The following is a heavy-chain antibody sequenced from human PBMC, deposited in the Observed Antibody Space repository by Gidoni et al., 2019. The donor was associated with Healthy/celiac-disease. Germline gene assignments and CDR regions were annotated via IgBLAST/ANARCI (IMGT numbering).Heavy chain of an antibody. CDR3: ARIRGDY. D-gene: IGHD5-12*01. CDR1: VYTFTSYG. V-gene: IGHV1-18*01. Sequence: VQLVQSGAVGKTPGASVKVSCKAPVYTFTSYGISWLRPAPGQGFEWMGWTSAYNGNTNCAQNIHGRISMTTDTSTSTAHMELRSLRSDYTAVYYCARIRGDYCGQGTLVTVSS. CDR2: TSAYNGNT. J-gene: IGHJ4*02.